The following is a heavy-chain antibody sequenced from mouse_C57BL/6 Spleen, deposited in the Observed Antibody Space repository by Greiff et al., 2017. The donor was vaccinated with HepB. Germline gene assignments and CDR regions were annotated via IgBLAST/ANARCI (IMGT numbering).Heavy chain of an antibody. Sequence: QVQLKESGPGLVQPSQSLSITCTVSGFSFTSYGVHWVRQSPGKGLEWLGVIWSGGSTDYNAAFISRLSISKDNSKSQVFFKMNSLQADDTAIYYCARNGVYYGSSYGYFDVWGTGTTVTVSS. CDR2: IWSGGST. V-gene: IGHV2-2*01. CDR1: GFSFTSYG. J-gene: IGHJ1*03. CDR3: ARNGVYYGSSYGYFDV. D-gene: IGHD1-1*01.